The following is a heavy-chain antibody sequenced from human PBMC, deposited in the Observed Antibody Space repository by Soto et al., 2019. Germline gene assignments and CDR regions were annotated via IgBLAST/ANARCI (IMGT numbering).Heavy chain of an antibody. D-gene: IGHD2-2*02. CDR2: IYYSGST. V-gene: IGHV4-59*01. CDR3: ARGGGGYCSSTSCYRPPNWLDP. Sequence: SETLSLTCTVSGGSISSYYWSWIRQPPGKGLEWIGYIYYSGSTNYNPSLKSRVTISVDTSKNQFSLKLSSVTAADTAVYYCARGGGGYCSSTSCYRPPNWLDPWGKGTLVTVSS. J-gene: IGHJ5*02. CDR1: GGSISSYY.